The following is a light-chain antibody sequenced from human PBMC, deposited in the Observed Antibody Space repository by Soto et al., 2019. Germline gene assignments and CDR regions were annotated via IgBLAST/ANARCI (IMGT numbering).Light chain of an antibody. CDR1: QSITNY. V-gene: IGKV3-11*01. CDR2: ATS. Sequence: EIVLTQSPATLSLSPGERATLSCRASQSITNYVGWYQQKPGQAPRLLIYATSNRATGIPARFSGSGSGTDFTLTISSLEPEDFATYYCQQYYSLPYTFGQGTKLEI. J-gene: IGKJ2*01. CDR3: QQYYSLPYT.